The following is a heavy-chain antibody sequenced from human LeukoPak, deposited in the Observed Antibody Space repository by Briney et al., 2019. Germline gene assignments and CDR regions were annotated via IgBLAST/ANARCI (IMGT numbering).Heavy chain of an antibody. J-gene: IGHJ5*02. CDR1: GFHQNSYA. CDR2: ISRNGVSR. Sequence: VSHFCGASGFHQNSYAMHGLSQATGKGLEYVSAISRNGVSRYYANSVKGRITIYRDKSKNTLYLQMSSRRAEDMAVYYCARDYYDSSVIRNNWFDPGGQGTLVTVSS. CDR3: ARDYYDSSVIRNNWFDP. V-gene: IGHV3-64*01. D-gene: IGHD3-22*01.